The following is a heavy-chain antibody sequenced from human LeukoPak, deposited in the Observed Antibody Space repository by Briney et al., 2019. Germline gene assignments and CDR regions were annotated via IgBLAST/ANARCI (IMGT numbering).Heavy chain of an antibody. CDR3: ERGLGITIFGEVIKGLFDY. Sequence: GRSLRLSCAASGFTFSSYCMSWVRQAPGKGLEWVADIKQDGSEKYHMDSVKGRFTICRDSDKNSLYLQMNSLRAEDTAIYYCERGLGITIFGEVIKGLFDYWGQGTLVTVSS. D-gene: IGHD3-3*01. CDR2: IKQDGSEK. J-gene: IGHJ4*02. V-gene: IGHV3-7*04. CDR1: GFTFSSYC.